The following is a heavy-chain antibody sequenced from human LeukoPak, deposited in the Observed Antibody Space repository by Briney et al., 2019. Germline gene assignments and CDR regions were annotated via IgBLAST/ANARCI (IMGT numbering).Heavy chain of an antibody. CDR1: GFTFSSYA. Sequence: PGGSLRLSCAASGFTFSSYAMQWVRQAPGKGLEWVAVISYDGSNKYYADSVKGRFTISRDNSKNTLYLQMNSLRAEDTAVYYCARDHEGSSWSYYYYYTDVWGKGTTVTVSS. D-gene: IGHD6-13*01. CDR2: ISYDGSNK. V-gene: IGHV3-30*04. CDR3: ARDHEGSSWSYYYYYTDV. J-gene: IGHJ6*03.